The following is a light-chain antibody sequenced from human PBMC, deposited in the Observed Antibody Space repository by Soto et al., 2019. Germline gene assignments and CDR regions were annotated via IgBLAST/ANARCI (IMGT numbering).Light chain of an antibody. CDR3: SSYSSSSTLV. J-gene: IGLJ1*01. CDR1: SSDVGGYNY. Sequence: QSALTQPASVSGSPGQSITIACTGSSSDVGGYNYVSWFQQHPGKAPKLMIYEVSNRPSGVSNRFSASKSGNTASLTISGLQAEDEATYYCSSYSSSSTLVFGTGTKVTGL. V-gene: IGLV2-14*01. CDR2: EVS.